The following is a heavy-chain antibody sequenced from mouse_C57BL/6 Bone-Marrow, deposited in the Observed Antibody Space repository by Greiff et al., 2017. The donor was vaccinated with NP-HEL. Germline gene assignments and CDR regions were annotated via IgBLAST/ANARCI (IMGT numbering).Heavy chain of an antibody. CDR2: IDPENGDT. Sequence: VQLQQSGAELVRPGASVKLSCTASGFNIKDDYMHWVKQRPEQGLEWIGWIDPENGDTEYASKFQGKATITADTSSNTAYLQLSSLTSEDTAVYYCTTRCLANWDHFDYWGQGTTLPVSS. CDR1: GFNIKDDY. V-gene: IGHV14-4*01. J-gene: IGHJ2*01. D-gene: IGHD4-1*01. CDR3: TTRCLANWDHFDY.